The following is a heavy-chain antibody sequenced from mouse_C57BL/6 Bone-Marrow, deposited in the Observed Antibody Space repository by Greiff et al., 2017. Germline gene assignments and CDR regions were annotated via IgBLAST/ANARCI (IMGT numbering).Heavy chain of an antibody. CDR1: GYTFTGYW. CDR3: ASEGGYYGSSWPY. D-gene: IGHD1-1*01. J-gene: IGHJ3*01. V-gene: IGHV1-9*01. CDR2: ILPGSGST. Sequence: QVQLQQSGAELMKPGASVKLSCKATGYTFTGYWIEWVKQRPGHGLEWIGEILPGSGSTNYNEKFKGKATFTADTSSNTAYMQLSGLTTEDSAIYYCASEGGYYGSSWPYWGQGTLVTVSA.